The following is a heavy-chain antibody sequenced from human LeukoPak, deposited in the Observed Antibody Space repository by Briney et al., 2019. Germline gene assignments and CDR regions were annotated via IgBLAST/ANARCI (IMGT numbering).Heavy chain of an antibody. CDR2: INWNGGST. CDR3: ARELSPSDYYYGMDV. Sequence: GGSLRLSCAASGFTFDDYGMSWVREAPGKGLEWVSGINWNGGSTGYADSVKGRFTISRDNAKNSLYLQMNSLRAEDTALYYCARELSPSDYYYGMDVWGQGTTVTVSS. CDR1: GFTFDDYG. J-gene: IGHJ6*02. V-gene: IGHV3-20*04. D-gene: IGHD2/OR15-2a*01.